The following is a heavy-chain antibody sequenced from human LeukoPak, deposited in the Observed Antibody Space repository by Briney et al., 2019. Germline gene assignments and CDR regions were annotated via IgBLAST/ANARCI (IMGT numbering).Heavy chain of an antibody. Sequence: PGGSLRLSCAASGFTFSIYWTSWVRQTPGKGLEWVANIKQDGSEKYYVDSVKGRFIISRDNAKNSLYLQMNSLRAEDTAVYYCVTYKYCTNGVCYFFDNWGQGTLVTVSS. V-gene: IGHV3-7*01. CDR2: IKQDGSEK. CDR1: GFTFSIYW. J-gene: IGHJ4*02. CDR3: VTYKYCTNGVCYFFDN. D-gene: IGHD2-8*01.